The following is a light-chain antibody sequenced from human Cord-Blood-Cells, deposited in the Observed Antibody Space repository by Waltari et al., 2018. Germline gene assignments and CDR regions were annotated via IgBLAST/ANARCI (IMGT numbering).Light chain of an antibody. CDR1: SSDVGGYNY. V-gene: IGLV2-8*01. Sequence: QSALTQPPSASGSPGQSVTISCTGTSSDVGGYNYVSWYQQHPGKAPKLMIYEVSKRPSGVPDRFSGSKSGNTASLTVSGLQAKDEAEYYCSSYAGSNNVFGTGTKVTVL. J-gene: IGLJ1*01. CDR3: SSYAGSNNV. CDR2: EVS.